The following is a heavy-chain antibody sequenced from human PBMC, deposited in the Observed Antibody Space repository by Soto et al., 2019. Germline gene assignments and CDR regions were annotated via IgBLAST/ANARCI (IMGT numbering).Heavy chain of an antibody. D-gene: IGHD5-12*01. CDR1: VGSLSRNY. CDR3: ARRIVSTETFDY. J-gene: IGHJ4*02. V-gene: IGHV4-59*08. Sequence: PAETLSLTCPVSVGSLSRNYCLWIQQPPGKGLEWIGFVYYTGIARYNPSLKSRVTISVDTSKNQFSLKLTSVTAADTAIYYCARRIVSTETFDYWGQGTLVTVSS. CDR2: VYYTGIA.